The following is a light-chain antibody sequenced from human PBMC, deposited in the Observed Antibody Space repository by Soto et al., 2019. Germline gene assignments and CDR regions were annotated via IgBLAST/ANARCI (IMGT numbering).Light chain of an antibody. CDR3: QQVNSYPRT. V-gene: IGKV1-9*01. J-gene: IGKJ3*01. CDR2: AAS. CDR1: QGISSY. Sequence: IQLTQSPSSLSASVGDRVTITFRASQGISSYLAWYQQKPGKAPKLLIYAASTLQSGVSSRFSGSGSGTDFTLTISSLQPEDFATYDGQQVNSYPRTFGPGTRVYIK.